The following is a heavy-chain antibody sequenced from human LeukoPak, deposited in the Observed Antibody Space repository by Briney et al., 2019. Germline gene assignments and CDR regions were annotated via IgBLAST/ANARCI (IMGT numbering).Heavy chain of an antibody. CDR3: AREKQWLLENWFDP. CDR1: GGSISSSSYY. Sequence: KTSETLSLTCTVSGGSISSSSYYWGWIRQPPGKGLEWIGSIYYSGGTYYNPSLKSRVTISVDTSKNQFSLKLSSVTAADTAVYYCAREKQWLLENWFDPWGQGTLVTVSS. J-gene: IGHJ5*02. CDR2: IYYSGGT. V-gene: IGHV4-39*07. D-gene: IGHD6-19*01.